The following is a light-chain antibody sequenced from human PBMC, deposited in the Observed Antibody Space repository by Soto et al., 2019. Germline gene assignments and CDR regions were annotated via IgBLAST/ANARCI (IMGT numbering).Light chain of an antibody. V-gene: IGKV3-20*01. CDR1: QSVSSSY. J-gene: IGKJ1*01. CDR3: QQYGSSLTPWT. Sequence: DIELTQSPGTLSLSPGERATLSCRASQSVSSSYLAWYQQKPGQAPRLLIYGASSRSTGIPDRFSGSGSGTDFTLTISRLEPDDFSVYYCQQYGSSLTPWTFGQGTKVEIK. CDR2: GAS.